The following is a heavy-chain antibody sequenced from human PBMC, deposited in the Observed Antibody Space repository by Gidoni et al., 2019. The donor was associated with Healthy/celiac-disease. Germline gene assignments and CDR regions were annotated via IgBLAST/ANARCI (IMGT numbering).Heavy chain of an antibody. D-gene: IGHD4-17*01. CDR1: EGTFSSYA. CDR3: AREGGYGGNSPFDY. CDR2: IIPIFGTA. V-gene: IGHV1-69*01. J-gene: IGHJ4*02. Sequence: QVQLVQSGAEVKKPGSSVKVSCKASEGTFSSYAISWVRQAPGQGLEWMGVIIPIFGTANYAQKFQGRVTITADESTSTAYMELSSLRSEDTAVYYCAREGGYGGNSPFDYWGQGTLVTVSS.